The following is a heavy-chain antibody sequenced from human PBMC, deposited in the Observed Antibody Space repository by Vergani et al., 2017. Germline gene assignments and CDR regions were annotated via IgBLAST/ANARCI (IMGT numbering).Heavy chain of an antibody. J-gene: IGHJ4*02. CDR3: ASSGSGYPYYFDY. D-gene: IGHD3-10*01. CDR2: IKQDGSEK. V-gene: IGHV3-7*01. Sequence: EVQLVESGGGLVQPGGSLRLSCAASGFTFSSYWMSWVRQAPGKGLEWVAKIKQDGSEKYYVDSVKGRFTISRDNAKNSLYLQMNSLRAEDTAVYYCASSGSGYPYYFDYWGQGTLVTVSS. CDR1: GFTFSSYW.